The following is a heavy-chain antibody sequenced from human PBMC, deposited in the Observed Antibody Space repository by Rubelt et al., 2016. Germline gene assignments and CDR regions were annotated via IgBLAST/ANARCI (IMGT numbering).Heavy chain of an antibody. Sequence: EVQLVESGGGLIQPGGSLRLSCAASGFTVSSNYMSWVRQAPGKGLEWVSVIYSGGSTYYADSVKGRCTISRDNSKNTLDLQMNSLRAEDTAVYYCARATMTTVTTRWGQGTLVTVSS. J-gene: IGHJ4*02. D-gene: IGHD4-17*01. CDR2: IYSGGST. CDR1: GFTVSSNY. CDR3: ARATMTTVTTR. V-gene: IGHV3-53*01.